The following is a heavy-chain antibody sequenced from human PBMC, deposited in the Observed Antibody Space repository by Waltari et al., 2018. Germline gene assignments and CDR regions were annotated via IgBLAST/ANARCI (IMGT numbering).Heavy chain of an antibody. CDR3: ARLPGDYVGY. CDR1: GLLFSSYA. CDR2: ISGPGDST. V-gene: IGHV3-23*04. D-gene: IGHD2-15*01. Sequence: EVQLVESGGGLVQPGGSLRLSCAASGLLFSSYAMSWVRQAPGKGLEWVSTISGPGDSTYYADSVNGRFTISRDNSQNTVYLQVNSLTAEDTAIYYCARLPGDYVGYWGQGTLVTVSS. J-gene: IGHJ4*02.